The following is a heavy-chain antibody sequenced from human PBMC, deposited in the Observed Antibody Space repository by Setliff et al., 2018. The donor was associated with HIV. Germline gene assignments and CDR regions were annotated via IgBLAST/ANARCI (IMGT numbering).Heavy chain of an antibody. J-gene: IGHJ6*03. CDR3: ARGIGTRYNYYMDV. CDR2: IYTSGST. CDR1: GASISSYY. V-gene: IGHV4-4*07. D-gene: IGHD1-20*01. Sequence: PSETLSLTCAVSGASISSYYWNWIRQPAGKELECIWRIYTSGSTNYNPSLKSRVTMSVDTSKNQCSLKLSPVTAADTAGYYCARGIGTRYNYYMDVRGKGTTVTV.